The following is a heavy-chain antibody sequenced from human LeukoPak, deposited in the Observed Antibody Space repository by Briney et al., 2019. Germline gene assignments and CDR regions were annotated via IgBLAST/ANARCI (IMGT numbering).Heavy chain of an antibody. V-gene: IGHV3-30*04. CDR2: ISYDGSNK. J-gene: IGHJ6*04. Sequence: PGRSLRLPCAASGFTFSSYAMHWVRQAPGKGLEWVAVISYDGSNKYYADSVKGRFTISRDNSKNTLYLQMNSLRAEDTAVYYCARDGYCSSTSCGGVYYYYGMDVWGKGTTVTVSS. CDR1: GFTFSSYA. D-gene: IGHD2-2*01. CDR3: ARDGYCSSTSCGGVYYYYGMDV.